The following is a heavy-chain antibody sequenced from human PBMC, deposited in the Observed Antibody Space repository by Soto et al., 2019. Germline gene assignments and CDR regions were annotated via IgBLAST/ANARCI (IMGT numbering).Heavy chain of an antibody. D-gene: IGHD6-19*01. CDR2: INSDGSST. Sequence: EVQLVESGGGLVQPGGSLRLSCGASGFTFSTYNMHWVRQGPGKGLVWVSRINSDGSSTRYADSVKGRFTISRDNAKNTLYLPMNSLRVEDTAIYYCARGGAVSSGWYDGHWGRGTLVTVSS. V-gene: IGHV3-74*01. CDR3: ARGGAVSSGWYDGH. J-gene: IGHJ4*02. CDR1: GFTFSTYN.